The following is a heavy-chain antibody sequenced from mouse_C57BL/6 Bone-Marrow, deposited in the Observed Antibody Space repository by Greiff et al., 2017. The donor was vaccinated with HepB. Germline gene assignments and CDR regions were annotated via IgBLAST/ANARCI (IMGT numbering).Heavy chain of an antibody. CDR3: ARSRDSAVDY. J-gene: IGHJ4*01. CDR1: GYTFTSYW. CDR2: IDPSDSYT. D-gene: IGHD3-3*01. V-gene: IGHV1-69*01. Sequence: VQLQQPGAELVMPGASVKLSCKASGYTFTSYWMHWVKQRPGQGLEWIGEIDPSDSYTNYNQKFKGKSTLTVDKSSSTAYMQLSSLTSEDSAVYYCARSRDSAVDYWGQGTSVTVSS.